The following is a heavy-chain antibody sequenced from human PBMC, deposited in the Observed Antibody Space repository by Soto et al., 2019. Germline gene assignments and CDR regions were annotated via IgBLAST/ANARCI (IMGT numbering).Heavy chain of an antibody. V-gene: IGHV1-69*02. J-gene: IGHJ6*04. CDR1: GGTFSSYT. Sequence: GASVKVSCKASGGTFSSYTISWVRQAPGQGLEWMGRIIPILGIANYAQKFQGRVTITADKSTSTAYMELSSLRSEDTAVYYCASTAASPANCYSGMDLWGKGTTVTVSS. CDR2: IIPILGIA. CDR3: ASTAASPANCYSGMDL. D-gene: IGHD4-17*01.